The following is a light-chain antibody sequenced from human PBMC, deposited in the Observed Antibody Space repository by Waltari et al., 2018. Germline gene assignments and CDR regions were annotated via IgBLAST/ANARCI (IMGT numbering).Light chain of an antibody. Sequence: DILMTQSPSSLSASVGDGVPITCRASQTVSTYLNWYQQKPGKAPKLLIYAASNLQSGVPSRFSASGSGTDFTLTISSLQPEDFATYYCQQSYSVPLTFGGGTKVDIK. V-gene: IGKV1-39*01. CDR2: AAS. CDR3: QQSYSVPLT. CDR1: QTVSTY. J-gene: IGKJ4*01.